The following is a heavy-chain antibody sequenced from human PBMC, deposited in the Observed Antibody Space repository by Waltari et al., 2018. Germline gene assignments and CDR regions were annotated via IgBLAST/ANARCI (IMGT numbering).Heavy chain of an antibody. Sequence: QLQLQESGPGLVKPSETLSLTCTVSGGSISSSSYYWGWIRQPPGKGLEWIGSIYYSGGTYYNPSLKSRVTISVETSKNQFSLKLSSVTAADTAVYYCASLYSSSWYRLWDYWGQGTLVTVSS. D-gene: IGHD6-13*01. CDR3: ASLYSSSWYRLWDY. CDR2: IYYSGGT. V-gene: IGHV4-39*01. CDR1: GGSISSSSYY. J-gene: IGHJ4*02.